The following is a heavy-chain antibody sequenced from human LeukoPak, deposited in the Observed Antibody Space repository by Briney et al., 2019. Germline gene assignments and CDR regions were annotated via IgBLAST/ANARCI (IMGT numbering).Heavy chain of an antibody. CDR2: IYYSGST. Sequence: PSETLSLTCTVPGGSISSYYWSWIRQPPGKGLEWIGYIYYSGSTYYNPSLKSRVTISVDTSKNQFSLKLSSVTAADTAVYYCARFRFGELLYHFDYWGQGTLVTVSS. V-gene: IGHV4-59*06. CDR1: GGSISSYY. J-gene: IGHJ4*02. D-gene: IGHD3-10*01. CDR3: ARFRFGELLYHFDY.